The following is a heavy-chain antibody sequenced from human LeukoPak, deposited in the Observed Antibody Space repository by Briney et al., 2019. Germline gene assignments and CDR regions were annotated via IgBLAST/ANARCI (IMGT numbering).Heavy chain of an antibody. J-gene: IGHJ5*02. CDR2: IWYEGSNK. CDR3: ARDRNYYGSGSYRGWFDP. D-gene: IGHD3-10*01. CDR1: GFTFSSYG. Sequence: GRSLRLSCAASGFTFSSYGMHWVRQAPGKGLEWGAVIWYEGSNKYYADSVKGRFTISRDNSKNTLYLQMNSLRAEDTAVYYCARDRNYYGSGSYRGWFDPWGQGTLVTASS. V-gene: IGHV3-33*01.